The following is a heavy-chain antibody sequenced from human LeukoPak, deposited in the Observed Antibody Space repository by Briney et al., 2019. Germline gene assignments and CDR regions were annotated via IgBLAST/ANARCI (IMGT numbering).Heavy chain of an antibody. V-gene: IGHV1-18*01. CDR2: ISVYNGNT. D-gene: IGHD3-22*01. CDR1: DYSFSSFG. J-gene: IGHJ3*02. CDR3: ARGRYYDSGGYDEAFDI. Sequence: ASVKVSCRASDYSFSSFGISWVRQAPGQGREWMGWISVYNGNTKYAQNLQGRVTMTTDTSTSTAYMELRSLRSDDTAIYYCARGRYYDSGGYDEAFDIWGQGTAVTVSS.